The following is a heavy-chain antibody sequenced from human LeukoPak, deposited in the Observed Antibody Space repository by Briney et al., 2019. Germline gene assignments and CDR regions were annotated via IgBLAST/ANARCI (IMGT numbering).Heavy chain of an antibody. CDR1: GFTFSSYG. D-gene: IGHD4-17*01. CDR2: ISYDGSNK. Sequence: PGGSLRLSCAASGFTFSSYGIHWVRQAPGKGLEWVAVISYDGSNKYYADSVKGRFTISRDNSKNTLYLQMNSLRAEDTAVYYCAKGIYGDYASAFDIWGQGTMVTVSS. V-gene: IGHV3-30*18. J-gene: IGHJ3*02. CDR3: AKGIYGDYASAFDI.